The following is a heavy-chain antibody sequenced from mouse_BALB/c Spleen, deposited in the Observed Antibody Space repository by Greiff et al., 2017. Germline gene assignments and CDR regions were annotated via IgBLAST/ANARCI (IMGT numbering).Heavy chain of an antibody. CDR1: GYSITSGYY. CDR3: ARDGGSILLHAMDY. D-gene: IGHD1-2*01. Sequence: EVQLQESGPGLVKPSQSLSLTCSVTGYSITSGYYWNWLRQFPGNKLEWMGYISYAGSNNYNPSLKNRISITRDTTKNQFFLKLNSVTTEDTATYYCARDGGSILLHAMDYWGQGTSVTVSS. V-gene: IGHV3-6*02. J-gene: IGHJ4*01. CDR2: ISYAGSN.